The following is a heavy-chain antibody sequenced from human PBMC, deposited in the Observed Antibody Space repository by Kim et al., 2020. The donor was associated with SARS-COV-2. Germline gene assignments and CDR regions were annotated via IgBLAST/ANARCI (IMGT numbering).Heavy chain of an antibody. CDR1: GFSFSTYW. D-gene: IGHD3-16*01. CDR2: IKQDGSEN. Sequence: GGSLRLSCAASGFSFSTYWMSWVRQAPGMGLEWVSNIKQDGSENYYVDSVKGRFTISRDNAKNSLYLQVNSLKAEDTAVYYCERKGLIRGGVEYWGQGTVVTVSS. CDR3: ERKGLIRGGVEY. V-gene: IGHV3-7*01. J-gene: IGHJ4*02.